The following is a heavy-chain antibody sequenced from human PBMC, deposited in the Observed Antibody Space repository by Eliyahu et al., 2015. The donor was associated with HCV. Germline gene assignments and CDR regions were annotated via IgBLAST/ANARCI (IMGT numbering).Heavy chain of an antibody. Sequence: EVQLLESGGGLVQPGGSLXLSCAASGSTFSSYAMSWVRQXPGKGLEWVSAISGSGGSTYYADSVKGRFTISRDNSKNTLYLQMNSLRAEDTAVYYCANHGRTRGPVYWGQGTLVTVSS. V-gene: IGHV3-23*01. CDR1: GSTFSSYA. J-gene: IGHJ4*02. CDR3: ANHGRTRGPVY. D-gene: IGHD1-14*01. CDR2: ISGSGGST.